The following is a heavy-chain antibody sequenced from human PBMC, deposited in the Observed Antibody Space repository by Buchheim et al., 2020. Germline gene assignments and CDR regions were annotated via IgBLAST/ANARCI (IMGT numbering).Heavy chain of an antibody. D-gene: IGHD3-22*01. CDR3: AKRGSGYYFDY. CDR2: ITGSGVTT. J-gene: IGHJ4*02. V-gene: IGHV3-23*01. Sequence: EVQLLESGGGLVQPGGSLRLSCAASGFTFSSSGMSWVRQAPGKGLEWVSSITGSGVTTFYADSVRGRFTISSDNSKNTLYLQMNSLRAEDTAVYYCAKRGSGYYFDYWGQGTL. CDR1: GFTFSSSG.